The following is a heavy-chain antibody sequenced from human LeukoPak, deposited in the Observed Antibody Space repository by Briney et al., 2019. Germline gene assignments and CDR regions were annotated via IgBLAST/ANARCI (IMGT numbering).Heavy chain of an antibody. CDR3: PRDLRAYYGSGTWGY. J-gene: IGHJ4*02. D-gene: IGHD3-10*01. CDR2: INPNSGGT. CDR1: GCTFTGYY. V-gene: IGHV1-2*02. Sequence: ASVKVSCKASGCTFTGYYMHWVRQAPGQGLEWMGWINPNSGGTNYAQQCQGRVTIPRDTSISTAYMELSRLKSDDTDVYYCPRDLRAYYGSGTWGYWGQGTLVTVSS.